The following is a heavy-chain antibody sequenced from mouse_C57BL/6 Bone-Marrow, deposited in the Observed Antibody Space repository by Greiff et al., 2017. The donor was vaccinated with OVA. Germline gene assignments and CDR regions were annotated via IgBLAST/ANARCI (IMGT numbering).Heavy chain of an antibody. V-gene: IGHV5-4*01. D-gene: IGHD2-4*01. Sequence: EVQGVESGGGLVKPGGSLKLSCAASGFTFSSYAMSWVRQTPEKRLEWVATISDGGSYTYYPDNVKGRFTISRDNAKNNLYLQMSHLKSEDTAMYYCARDRGYYDYYDFLYAMDYWGQGTSVTVSS. CDR1: GFTFSSYA. J-gene: IGHJ4*01. CDR3: ARDRGYYDYYDFLYAMDY. CDR2: ISDGGSYT.